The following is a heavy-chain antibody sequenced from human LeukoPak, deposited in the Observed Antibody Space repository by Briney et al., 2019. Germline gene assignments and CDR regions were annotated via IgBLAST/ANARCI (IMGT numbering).Heavy chain of an antibody. CDR2: IRSKAYGGTT. V-gene: IGHV3-49*04. CDR1: GFTFGDYA. Sequence: SLRLSCTASGFTFGDYAMSWVRQAPGKGLEWVGFIRSKAYGGTTEYAASVKGTFTSSRDDSKSISYLQKNSRKTEDKAVYYCTRLRGDIVVVPAAICDYWGRGTLVTVSS. D-gene: IGHD2-2*01. J-gene: IGHJ4*02. CDR3: TRLRGDIVVVPAAICDY.